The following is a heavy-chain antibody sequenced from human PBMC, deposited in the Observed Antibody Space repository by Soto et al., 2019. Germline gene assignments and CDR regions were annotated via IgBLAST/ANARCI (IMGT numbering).Heavy chain of an antibody. D-gene: IGHD6-6*01. CDR2: IDPSDSYT. V-gene: IGHV5-10-1*01. CDR1: GYSFTIYW. Sequence: GESLKISCKGSGYSFTIYWISWVRQMPGKGLEWMGRIDPSDSYTNYSPSFQGHVTISADKSISTAYLQWGSLKASDTAMYYCARDGGVSSSFNYYGMDVWGQGTTVTVSS. CDR3: ARDGGVSSSFNYYGMDV. J-gene: IGHJ6*02.